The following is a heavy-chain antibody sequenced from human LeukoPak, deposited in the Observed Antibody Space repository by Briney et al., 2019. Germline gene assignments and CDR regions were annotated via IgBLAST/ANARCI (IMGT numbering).Heavy chain of an antibody. J-gene: IGHJ4*02. Sequence: SETLSLTCTVSGDSISSNIYYWAWIRQPPGKGLEWIGSFHYSGSTYYNPSLKSRVTISVDTSKNQFSLRLISVTAADTAVYYCAREGGYLQLRYFDYWGQGTLVTVSS. V-gene: IGHV4-39*07. CDR3: AREGGYLQLRYFDY. D-gene: IGHD5-24*01. CDR2: FHYSGST. CDR1: GDSISSNIYY.